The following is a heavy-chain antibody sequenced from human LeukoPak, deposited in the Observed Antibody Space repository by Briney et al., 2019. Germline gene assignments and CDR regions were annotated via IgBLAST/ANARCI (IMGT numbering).Heavy chain of an antibody. CDR3: AKAGTTGIHHWFDP. Sequence: SETLSLTCTVSGGSISSGSYYWGWIRQPPGKGLEWIASMYYSGTTFYSPSLKSRVTISVDTSKNQLSLKLGSVTAADTAVYYCAKAGTTGIHHWFDPWGQGNLVTVSS. CDR1: GGSISSGSYY. V-gene: IGHV4-39*01. D-gene: IGHD1-1*01. CDR2: MYYSGTT. J-gene: IGHJ5*02.